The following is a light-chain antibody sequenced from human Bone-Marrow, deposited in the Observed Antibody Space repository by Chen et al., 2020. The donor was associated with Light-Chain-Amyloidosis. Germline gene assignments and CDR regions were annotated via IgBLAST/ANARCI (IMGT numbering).Light chain of an antibody. V-gene: IGLV3-21*02. J-gene: IGLJ3*02. CDR1: NIGSTS. Sequence: SYVLTHPSSVSVAPGQTSTIACGGNNIGSTSVPWYQQTPGQAPLLVVYDDSARPSGIPERLSGSNSGNTATLTISRVEAGDEADYYCQVWDRSSDRPVFGGGTKLTVL. CDR2: DDS. CDR3: QVWDRSSDRPV.